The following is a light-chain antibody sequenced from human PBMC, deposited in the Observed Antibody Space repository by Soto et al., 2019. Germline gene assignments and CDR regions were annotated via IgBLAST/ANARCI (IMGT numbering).Light chain of an antibody. J-gene: IGLJ3*02. CDR3: QSYDGLIQV. CDR1: SGSIASNF. Sequence: NFMLTQPHSVSESPGKTVTISCTRSSGSIASNFVQWFQQRPGTSPTTVIYEDKQRPSGVPDRFSGSIDRSSNSASLTISGLQTEDEADYYCQSYDGLIQVFGGGTKLTVL. V-gene: IGLV6-57*01. CDR2: EDK.